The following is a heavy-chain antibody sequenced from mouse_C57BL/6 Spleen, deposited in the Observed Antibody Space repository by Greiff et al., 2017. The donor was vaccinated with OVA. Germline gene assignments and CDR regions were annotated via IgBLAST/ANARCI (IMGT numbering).Heavy chain of an antibody. V-gene: IGHV5-9-1*02. CDR2: ISSGGDYI. CDR1: GFTFSSYA. J-gene: IGHJ2*01. Sequence: EVQRVESGEGLVKPGGSLKLSCAASGFTFSSYAMSWVRQTPEKRLEWVAYISSGGDYIYYADTVKGRFTISRDNARNTLYLQMSSLKSEDTAMYYCTRDRPYYYGSSDYFDYWGQGTTLTVSS. CDR3: TRDRPYYYGSSDYFDY. D-gene: IGHD1-1*01.